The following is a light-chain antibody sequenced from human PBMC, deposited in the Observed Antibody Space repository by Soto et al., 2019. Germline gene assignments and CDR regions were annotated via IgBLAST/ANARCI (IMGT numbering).Light chain of an antibody. CDR1: QGIRND. Sequence: AIQMTQSPSSLSASVGDRVTITCRASQGIRNDLGWYQQKPRKPPKLLIYGASSLHSGVPSRFSGSGSGTDFTLIISSLQPEDFATYYCLQDYNYPLTFGGGTKVEIK. V-gene: IGKV1-6*01. CDR3: LQDYNYPLT. J-gene: IGKJ4*01. CDR2: GAS.